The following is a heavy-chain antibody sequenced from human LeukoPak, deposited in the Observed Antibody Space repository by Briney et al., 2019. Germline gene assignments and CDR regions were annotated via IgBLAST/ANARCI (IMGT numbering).Heavy chain of an antibody. D-gene: IGHD6-13*01. CDR3: ARGQGGYGSIWFDP. CDR2: LYYSGST. J-gene: IGHJ5*02. V-gene: IGHV4-39*07. Sequence: PSETLCLTCTVSGGSIIRSTYYWGWIRQPPGKGLEWIGSLYYSGSTYYNPSLKSRVTISVATSKNQFSLKLSSVTAADTAVYYCARGQGGYGSIWFDPWGQGTLVTVSS. CDR1: GGSIIRSTYY.